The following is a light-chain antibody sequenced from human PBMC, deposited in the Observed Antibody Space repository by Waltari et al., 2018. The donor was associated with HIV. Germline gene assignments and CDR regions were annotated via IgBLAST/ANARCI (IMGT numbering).Light chain of an antibody. CDR1: QAISNN. CDR2: GAS. J-gene: IGKJ5*01. CDR3: QNYNSAPPT. V-gene: IGKV1-27*01. Sequence: DIQMTQPPSSLSASVGDRVTITCRASQAISNNLAWYQQKPEKVPKLLIYGASTLKSGVPSRFSGSGSGTDFTLTISSLQPDDVATYYCQNYNSAPPTFGQGTRLDIK.